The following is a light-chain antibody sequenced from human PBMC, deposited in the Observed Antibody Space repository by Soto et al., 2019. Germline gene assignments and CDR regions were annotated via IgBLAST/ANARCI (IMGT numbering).Light chain of an antibody. V-gene: IGLV6-57*02. J-gene: IGLJ2*01. CDR2: EDN. CDR3: QSYDSSSPVV. CDR1: SGSIASNY. Sequence: NFMLTQPHSVSESPGKTVTISCAASSGSIASNYVQWYQQRPGSAPTLMIYEDNQRPSGVPDRFSGSIDSSSNSASLTISALTTEDEADYYCQSYDSSSPVVFGGGIKLTVL.